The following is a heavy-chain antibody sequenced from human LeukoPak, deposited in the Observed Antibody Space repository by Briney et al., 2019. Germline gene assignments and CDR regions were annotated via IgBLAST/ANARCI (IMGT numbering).Heavy chain of an antibody. CDR1: GFTFSSYV. CDR2: ISYDGSNK. CDR3: ARPDDDSSGWYGVADY. Sequence: PGGSLRLSCAASGFTFSSYVMHWVRQAPGKGLEWVAVISYDGSNKYYADSVKGRFTISRDNSKNTLYLQMNSLRAEDTAVYYCARPDDDSSGWYGVADYWGQGTLVTVSS. J-gene: IGHJ4*02. D-gene: IGHD6-19*01. V-gene: IGHV3-30-3*01.